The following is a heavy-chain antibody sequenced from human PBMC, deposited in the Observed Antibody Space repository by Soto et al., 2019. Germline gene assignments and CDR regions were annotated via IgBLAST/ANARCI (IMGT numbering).Heavy chain of an antibody. CDR2: IYYSGST. J-gene: IGHJ4*02. CDR3: ARTSGSYLGFDY. V-gene: IGHV4-30-4*01. CDR1: GGSLSSGDYY. D-gene: IGHD1-26*01. Sequence: PSETLSLTCTVSGGSLSSGDYYWSWIRQPPGKGLEWIGYIYYSGSTYYNPSLKSRVTISVDTSKNQFSLKLSSVTAAHTAVYYCARTSGSYLGFDYWGQGTLVTVSS.